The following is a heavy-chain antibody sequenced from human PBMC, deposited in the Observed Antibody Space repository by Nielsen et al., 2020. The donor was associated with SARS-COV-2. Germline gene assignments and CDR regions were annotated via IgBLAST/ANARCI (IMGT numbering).Heavy chain of an antibody. D-gene: IGHD3-3*01. CDR1: GFTFTSSA. CDR2: IVVGSGNT. V-gene: IGHV1-58*01. Sequence: SVKVSCKASGFTFTSSAVQWVRQARGQRLEWIGWIVVGSGNTNYAQKFQERVTITRDMSTSTAYMELSSLRSEDTAVYYCVRDSSVVIWSGYPVDWGQGTLVTVSS. J-gene: IGHJ4*02. CDR3: VRDSSVVIWSGYPVD.